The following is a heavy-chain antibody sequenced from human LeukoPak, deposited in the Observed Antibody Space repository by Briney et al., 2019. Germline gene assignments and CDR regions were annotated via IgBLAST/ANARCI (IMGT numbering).Heavy chain of an antibody. CDR1: GDSISSSY. CDR3: ARHDGGAGWSSFDY. CDR2: IYYTGST. Sequence: SETLSLTCTVSGDSISSSYWSWIRQLPGKGLEWIGFIYYTGSTNYNPSLKSRVTISVDTSQNQFSLKLSSVTAADTAVYFCARHDGGAGWSSFDYWGQGTLVTVSS. D-gene: IGHD2-15*01. V-gene: IGHV4-59*08. J-gene: IGHJ4*02.